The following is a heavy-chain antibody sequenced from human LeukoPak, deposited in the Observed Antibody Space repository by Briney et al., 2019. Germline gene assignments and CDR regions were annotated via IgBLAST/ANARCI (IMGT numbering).Heavy chain of an antibody. Sequence: GESLKISCKGSGYSFTSYWIGWVRQMPGEGLEWMGIIYPGDSDTRYSPSFQGQVTISADKSISTAYLQWSSLKASDTAMYYCARLTGCSSTSCYDAFDIWGQGTMVTVSS. J-gene: IGHJ3*02. D-gene: IGHD2-2*01. CDR1: GYSFTSYW. CDR2: IYPGDSDT. V-gene: IGHV5-51*01. CDR3: ARLTGCSSTSCYDAFDI.